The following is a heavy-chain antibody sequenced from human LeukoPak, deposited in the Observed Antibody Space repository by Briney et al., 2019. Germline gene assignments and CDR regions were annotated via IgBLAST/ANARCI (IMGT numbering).Heavy chain of an antibody. CDR2: INHIGST. CDR3: AGIDYKSPGYYGMDV. Sequence: PSETLSLTCAVYGGSFSVYYWSWIRRPPGKGLKGMGEINHIGSTNYNPSLKSRVTISVDTSKNQFSLKLSSVTAADTAVYYCAGIDYKSPGYYGMDVWGKGPTVTVSS. CDR1: GGSFSVYY. D-gene: IGHD4/OR15-4a*01. V-gene: IGHV4-34*01. J-gene: IGHJ6*04.